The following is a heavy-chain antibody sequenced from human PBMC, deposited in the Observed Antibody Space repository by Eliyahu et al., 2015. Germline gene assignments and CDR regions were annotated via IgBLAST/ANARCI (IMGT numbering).Heavy chain of an antibody. D-gene: IGHD3-9*01. CDR1: GFSLDTSAVA. J-gene: IGHJ4*02. Sequence: QITLKEPGPTLVKPTQALTLTCIFSGFSLDTSAVAVGWIRQPPGKALQWLALIYGDGXERFNPSLKDRLTITKDASRNQVVLTLTNVGPVDTATYYCAHRQSYDILTRSYKGGFDQWGQGTPVTVSS. V-gene: IGHV2-5*02. CDR2: IYGDGXE. CDR3: AHRQSYDILTRSYKGGFDQ.